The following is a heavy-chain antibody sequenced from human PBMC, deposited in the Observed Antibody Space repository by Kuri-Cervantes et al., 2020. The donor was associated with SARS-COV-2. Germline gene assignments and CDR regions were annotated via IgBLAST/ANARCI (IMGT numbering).Heavy chain of an antibody. Sequence: GESLKISCTASGFTFGDYAMSWVRQAPGKGLEWVANIKQDGSEKYYVDSVKGRFTISRDNAKNSLYLQMNSLRAEDTAVYYCARDSGYGSGSSYPANWGQGTLVTVSS. CDR1: GFTFGDYA. J-gene: IGHJ4*02. D-gene: IGHD3-10*01. CDR2: IKQDGSEK. V-gene: IGHV3-7*01. CDR3: ARDSGYGSGSSYPAN.